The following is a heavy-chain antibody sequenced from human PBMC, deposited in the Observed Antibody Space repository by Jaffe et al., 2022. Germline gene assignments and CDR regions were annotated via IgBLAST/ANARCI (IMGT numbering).Heavy chain of an antibody. V-gene: IGHV4-34*01. Sequence: QVQLQQWGAGLLKPSETLSLTCAVYGGSFSGYYWSWIRQPPGKGLEWIGEINHSGSTNYNPSLKSRVTISVDTSKNQFSLKLSSVTAADTAVYYCARGWPVLRFLEWLSVTYYFDYWGQGTLVTVSS. J-gene: IGHJ4*02. CDR3: ARGWPVLRFLEWLSVTYYFDY. D-gene: IGHD3-3*01. CDR1: GGSFSGYY. CDR2: INHSGST.